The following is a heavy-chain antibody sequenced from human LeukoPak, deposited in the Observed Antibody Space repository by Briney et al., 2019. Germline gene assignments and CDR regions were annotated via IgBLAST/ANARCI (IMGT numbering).Heavy chain of an antibody. D-gene: IGHD4-11*01. V-gene: IGHV4-30-4*08. CDR1: GGSISSGDYY. CDR3: ARVDYRIGAFDI. Sequence: SETLSLTCTVSGGSISSGDYYWSWIRQPPGKGLEWIGYIYYSGSTYYNPSLKSRVTISVDTSKNQFSLKLSSVTAADTAVYYCARVDYRIGAFDIWGQGTMVTVSS. CDR2: IYYSGST. J-gene: IGHJ3*02.